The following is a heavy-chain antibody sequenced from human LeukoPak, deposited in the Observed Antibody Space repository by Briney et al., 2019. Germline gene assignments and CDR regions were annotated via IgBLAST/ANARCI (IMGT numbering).Heavy chain of an antibody. V-gene: IGHV1-8*01. J-gene: IGHJ5*02. CDR2: MNPNSGNT. CDR3: AREVDGDVWFDP. D-gene: IGHD4-17*01. Sequence: ASVKVSCKASGYTFTSYDINWVRQATGQGLEWMGWMNPNSGNTGYARKFQGRVTMTRNTSISTAYMELSSLRSEDTAVYYCAREVDGDVWFDPWGQGTLVTVSS. CDR1: GYTFTSYD.